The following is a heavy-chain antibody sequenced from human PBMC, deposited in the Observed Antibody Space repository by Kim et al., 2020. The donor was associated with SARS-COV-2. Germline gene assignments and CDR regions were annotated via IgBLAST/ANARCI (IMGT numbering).Heavy chain of an antibody. CDR2: FIPILNRA. D-gene: IGHD1-1*01. CDR3: ARVGFYNFTYHPKYSFDS. J-gene: IGHJ4*02. V-gene: IGHV1-69*10. Sequence: SVKVSCKASGGTFNNYGINWVRQAPGQGLEWMGGFIPILNRAHFAQNFQGRVTITADESTSTAYMELSSLRSDDTAVFYCARVGFYNFTYHPKYSFDSWGQGTLVTVSS. CDR1: GGTFNNYG.